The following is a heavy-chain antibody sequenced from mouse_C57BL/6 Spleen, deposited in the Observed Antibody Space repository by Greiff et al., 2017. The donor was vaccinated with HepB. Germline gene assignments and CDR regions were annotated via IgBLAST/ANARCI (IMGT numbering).Heavy chain of an antibody. V-gene: IGHV1-55*01. CDR3: AREKDYGSSYWYFDV. Sequence: QVQLQQSGAELVKPGASVKMSCKASGYTFTSYWITWVKQRPGQGLEWIGDIYPGSGSTNYNEKFKSKATLTVDTSSSTAYMQLSSLTSEDSAVYYCAREKDYGSSYWYFDVWGTGTTVTVSS. J-gene: IGHJ1*03. CDR1: GYTFTSYW. D-gene: IGHD1-1*01. CDR2: IYPGSGST.